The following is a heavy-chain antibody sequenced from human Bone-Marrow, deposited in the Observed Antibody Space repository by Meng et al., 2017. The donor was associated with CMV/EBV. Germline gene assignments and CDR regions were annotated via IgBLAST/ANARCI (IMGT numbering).Heavy chain of an antibody. V-gene: IGHV3-48*04. CDR1: GFTFTTYS. Sequence: GGPLRLSCAASGFTFTTYSMNWVRQAPGEGLEWVSYITGSSSTINYADSVKGRFTISRDNAKNLLYLQLNSLRAEDTAVYYCATSWGTFDNWGQGTLVTVSS. CDR2: ITGSSSTI. CDR3: ATSWGTFDN. J-gene: IGHJ4*02. D-gene: IGHD3-16*01.